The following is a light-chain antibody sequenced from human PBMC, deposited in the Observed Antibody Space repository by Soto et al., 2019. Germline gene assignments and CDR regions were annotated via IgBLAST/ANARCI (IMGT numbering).Light chain of an antibody. Sequence: EIVLTQSPGTLSLSLGERATLSCRASQSVDSSFLAWYQQKPGQAPRLLIYGASNRASGISDRFSGSGSGTDFTLTISRLEPEDFAVYYCQQYHTSSYTFGQGTKLEIK. CDR1: QSVDSSF. CDR2: GAS. CDR3: QQYHTSSYT. J-gene: IGKJ2*01. V-gene: IGKV3-20*01.